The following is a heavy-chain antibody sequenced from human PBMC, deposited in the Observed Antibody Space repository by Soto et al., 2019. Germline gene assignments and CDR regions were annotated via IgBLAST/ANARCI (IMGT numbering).Heavy chain of an antibody. Sequence: ASVKVSCKASGYTFTSYYMHWVRQAPGQGLEWMGIINPSGGSTSYAQKFQGRVTMTRDTSTSTVYRELSSLRSEDTAVYYCARVMFCGGDCYSAFDIWGQGTMVTVSS. CDR3: ARVMFCGGDCYSAFDI. CDR2: INPSGGST. V-gene: IGHV1-46*01. J-gene: IGHJ3*02. CDR1: GYTFTSYY. D-gene: IGHD2-21*02.